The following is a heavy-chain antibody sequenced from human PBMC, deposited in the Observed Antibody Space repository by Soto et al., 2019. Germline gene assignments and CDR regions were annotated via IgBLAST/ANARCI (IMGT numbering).Heavy chain of an antibody. J-gene: IGHJ3*02. CDR3: ARTAGGRVRGALDI. Sequence: EVHLLESGGGLVQPGGSLRVSCAASGFTFSSYAMTWVRQAPGKGLEWVSGISGSGGTKYYADSVRGRFSISRDNSQNTLFLQMDSLMSEDTAVYYCARTAGGRVRGALDIWGQGTMVTVS. CDR1: GFTFSSYA. D-gene: IGHD6-13*01. CDR2: ISGSGGTK. V-gene: IGHV3-23*01.